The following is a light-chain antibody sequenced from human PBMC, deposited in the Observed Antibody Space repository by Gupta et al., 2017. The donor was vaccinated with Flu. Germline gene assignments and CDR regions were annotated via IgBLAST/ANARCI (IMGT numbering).Light chain of an antibody. CDR2: GAS. CDR3: QQYKNWPLT. CDR1: QSVTSN. Sequence: EIVMTQSPATLSVSPGERATLSCRASQSVTSNLAWYQQKPGQAPRLLIYGASTRATGIPARFSGSGPGTEFTLTISSLQSEDFAFYYCQQYKNWPLTFGGGTKVEIK. V-gene: IGKV3-15*01. J-gene: IGKJ4*01.